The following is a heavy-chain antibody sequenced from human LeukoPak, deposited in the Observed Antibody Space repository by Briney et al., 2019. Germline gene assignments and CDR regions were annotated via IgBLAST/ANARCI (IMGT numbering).Heavy chain of an antibody. D-gene: IGHD4-17*01. Sequence: QPGGSLRLSCAASGFTFSGSTMHWVRQASGKGLEWVGRIRSKANSYATAYAASVKGRFTISRDDSKNTAYLQMNSLKTEDTAVYYCTSPIHYGDYDYYYGMDVWGQGTTVTASS. CDR2: IRSKANSYAT. CDR1: GFTFSGST. V-gene: IGHV3-73*01. CDR3: TSPIHYGDYDYYYGMDV. J-gene: IGHJ6*02.